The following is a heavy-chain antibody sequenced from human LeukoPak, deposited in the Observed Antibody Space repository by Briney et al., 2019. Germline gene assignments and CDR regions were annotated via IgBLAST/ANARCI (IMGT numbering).Heavy chain of an antibody. CDR1: GGTFGSYA. D-gene: IGHD6-19*01. CDR3: ARDPSYSSGWYEPFDY. Sequence: SVKVSCKASGGTFGSYAISWVRQAPGQGLEWMGGIIPIFGTANYAQKFQGRVTITADESTSTAYMELSSLRSEDTAVYYCARDPSYSSGWYEPFDYWGQGTLVTVSS. CDR2: IIPIFGTA. J-gene: IGHJ4*02. V-gene: IGHV1-69*01.